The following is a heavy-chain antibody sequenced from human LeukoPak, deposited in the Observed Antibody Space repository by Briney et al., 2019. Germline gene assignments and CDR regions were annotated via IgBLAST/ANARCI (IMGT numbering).Heavy chain of an antibody. CDR2: IYHSGST. V-gene: IGHV4-4*02. J-gene: IGHJ6*04. CDR1: GGSISSSNW. Sequence: SGTLSLTCAVSGGSISSSNWWSWVRQPPGKGLEWIGEIYHSGSTNYNPSLKSRVTISVDKSKNQFPLKLSSVTAADTAVYYCARYVVPAAIPVSYYGMDVWGKGTTVTVSS. CDR3: ARYVVPAAIPVSYYGMDV. D-gene: IGHD2-2*01.